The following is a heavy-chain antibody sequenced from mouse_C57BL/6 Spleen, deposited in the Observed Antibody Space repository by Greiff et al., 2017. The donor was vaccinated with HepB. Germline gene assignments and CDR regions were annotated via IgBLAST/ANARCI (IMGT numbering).Heavy chain of an antibody. CDR1: GFNIKDYY. J-gene: IGHJ1*03. Sequence: DVKLQESGAELVKPGASVKLSCTASGFNIKDYYMHWVKQRTEQGPEWIGRIDPEDGETKYAPKFQGKATITADTSSNTAYLQLSSLTSEDTAVYYCATGSSHWYFDVWGTGTTVTVSS. D-gene: IGHD1-1*01. CDR2: IDPEDGET. V-gene: IGHV14-2*01. CDR3: ATGSSHWYFDV.